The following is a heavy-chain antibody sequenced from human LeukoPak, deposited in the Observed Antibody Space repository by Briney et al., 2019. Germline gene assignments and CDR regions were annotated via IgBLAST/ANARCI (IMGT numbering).Heavy chain of an antibody. V-gene: IGHV1-8*01. CDR2: MNPNSGNT. CDR3: ARGPPIQLWPRYYYYYYGMDV. Sequence: ASVKVSCKASGYTFTSYDTNWVRQATGQGLEWMGWMNPNSGNTGYAQKFQGRVTMTRNTSISTAYMELSSLRSEDTAVYYCARGPPIQLWPRYYYYYYGMDVWGQGTTVTVSS. J-gene: IGHJ6*02. CDR1: GYTFTSYD. D-gene: IGHD5-18*01.